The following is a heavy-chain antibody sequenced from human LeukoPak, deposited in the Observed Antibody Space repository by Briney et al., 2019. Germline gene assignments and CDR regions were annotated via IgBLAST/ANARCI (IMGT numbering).Heavy chain of an antibody. D-gene: IGHD2-15*01. V-gene: IGHV3-30*04. CDR3: ARVVVAATLSEALDY. Sequence: GGSLRLSCAASGFTFSSYAMHWVRQAPGKGLEWVAVISCDGSNKYYADSVKGRFTISRDNSKNTLYLQMNSLRAEDTAVYYCARVVVAATLSEALDYWGQGTLVTVSS. CDR1: GFTFSSYA. J-gene: IGHJ4*02. CDR2: ISCDGSNK.